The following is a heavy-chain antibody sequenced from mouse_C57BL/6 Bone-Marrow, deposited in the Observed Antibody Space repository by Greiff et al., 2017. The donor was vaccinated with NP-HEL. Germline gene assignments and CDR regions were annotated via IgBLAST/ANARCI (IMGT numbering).Heavy chain of an antibody. D-gene: IGHD3-2*02. J-gene: IGHJ4*01. CDR2: INPGSGGT. Sequence: QVQLQQSGAELVRPGTSVKVSCKASGYAFTNYLIEWVKQRPGQGLEWIGVINPGSGGTYYNEKFKGKATLTADKSSSTAYMQISSLTSEESAVYVCARQLRLLPYAMDYWGQGTSVTVSS. CDR3: ARQLRLLPYAMDY. CDR1: GYAFTNYL. V-gene: IGHV1-54*01.